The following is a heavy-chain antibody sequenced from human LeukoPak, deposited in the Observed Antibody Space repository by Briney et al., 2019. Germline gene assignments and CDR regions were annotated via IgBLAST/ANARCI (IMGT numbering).Heavy chain of an antibody. CDR2: IKNKPAGKTT. V-gene: IGHV3-15*01. Sequence: NPGGSLRLACAASGFTFSNAWMNWVRQAPGKGLEWVGRIKNKPAGKTTTYAATLKGRFTISRDDSRNTLYLQMNSLKTDDTAVYYCASCCGDCYFNYWGQGTLVTVSS. D-gene: IGHD2-21*02. CDR3: ASCCGDCYFNY. CDR1: GFTFSNAW. J-gene: IGHJ4*02.